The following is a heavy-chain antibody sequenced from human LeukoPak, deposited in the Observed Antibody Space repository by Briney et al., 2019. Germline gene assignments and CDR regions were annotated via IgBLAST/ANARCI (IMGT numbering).Heavy chain of an antibody. CDR1: GGSISSGDYY. CDR3: ASGLYAFDI. J-gene: IGHJ3*02. Sequence: PSQTLSLTCTVSGGSISSGDYYWSWVRQPPGKGLEWIGEIYHSGSTNYNPSLKSRVTISVDKSKNQFSLKLSSVTAADTAVYYCASGLYAFDIWGQGTMVTVSS. V-gene: IGHV4-30-4*01. D-gene: IGHD3-16*01. CDR2: IYHSGST.